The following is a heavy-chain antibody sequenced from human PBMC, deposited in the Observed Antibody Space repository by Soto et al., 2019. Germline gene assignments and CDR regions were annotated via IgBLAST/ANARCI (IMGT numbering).Heavy chain of an antibody. D-gene: IGHD1-26*01. CDR1: GGSVSSVSYY. CDR2: IYYSGRT. V-gene: IGHV4-61*01. Sequence: QVQLQESGPGLVKPSETLSLTCTVSGGSVSSVSYYWSWIRQPPGKGLEWIGYIYYSGRTNYNPSLKSRVTISVDTSKNQFSLKLSSVTAADTAVYYCARVVGATHFDYCGQGTLVTVSS. CDR3: ARVVGATHFDY. J-gene: IGHJ4*02.